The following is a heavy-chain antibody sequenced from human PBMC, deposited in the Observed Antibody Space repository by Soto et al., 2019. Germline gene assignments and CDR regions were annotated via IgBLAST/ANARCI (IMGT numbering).Heavy chain of an antibody. Sequence: QVQLVESGGGVVQPGRSLRLSCVASGFTFSSYAMHWVRQAPGKGLEWVAVISYDGSTKYYAGSVKGRFTISKDNSKNTLDLQMNSLRAEDTAVYSCARDVFRPQQVDYLGQGTLVTVSS. CDR2: ISYDGSTK. CDR1: GFTFSSYA. J-gene: IGHJ4*02. D-gene: IGHD6-13*01. CDR3: ARDVFRPQQVDY. V-gene: IGHV3-30-3*01.